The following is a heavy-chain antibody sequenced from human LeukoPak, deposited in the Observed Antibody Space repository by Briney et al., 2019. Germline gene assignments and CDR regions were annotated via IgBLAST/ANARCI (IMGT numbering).Heavy chain of an antibody. D-gene: IGHD2-15*01. CDR3: ARVFAWSSDY. J-gene: IGHJ4*02. V-gene: IGHV3-7*01. CDR1: GFTFSSYW. Sequence: GGSLRLPCAVSGFTFSSYWMSWVRQAPGKGLEWVANIKHDETEKSYVGSVKGRFTISRDNAKNLLYLQMNSLRAEDTAVYYCARVFAWSSDYWGQGTLVTVSS. CDR2: IKHDETEK.